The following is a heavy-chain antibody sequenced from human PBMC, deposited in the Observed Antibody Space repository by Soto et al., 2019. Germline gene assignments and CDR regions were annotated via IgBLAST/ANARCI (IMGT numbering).Heavy chain of an antibody. CDR1: GGTFSSYA. Sequence: QVQLVQSGAEVKKPGSSVKVSCKASGGTFSSYAISWVRQAPGQGLEWMGGIIPIFGTANYAQKFQGRVTITADESTSTAYRELSSLRSEDTAVYYCAIVDTAMVPPPRLRDYFDYWGQGTLVTVSS. J-gene: IGHJ4*02. D-gene: IGHD5-18*01. V-gene: IGHV1-69*01. CDR2: IIPIFGTA. CDR3: AIVDTAMVPPPRLRDYFDY.